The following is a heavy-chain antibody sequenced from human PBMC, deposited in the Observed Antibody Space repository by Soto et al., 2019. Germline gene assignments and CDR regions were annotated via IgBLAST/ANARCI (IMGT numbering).Heavy chain of an antibody. CDR2: ISAYNGNT. V-gene: IGHV1-18*01. CDR3: ARDLLAALAWYLDAFDI. J-gene: IGHJ3*02. CDR1: GYTFTSYD. Sequence: QVQLVQSGAEVKKPGASVKVSCKASGYTFTSYDISWVRQAPGQGLEWMGWISAYNGNTNYAQKLQGRVTMTTDTSTSSAYMELRSLRSDDTAVYYCARDLLAALAWYLDAFDIWGQGTMVTVSS. D-gene: IGHD6-6*01.